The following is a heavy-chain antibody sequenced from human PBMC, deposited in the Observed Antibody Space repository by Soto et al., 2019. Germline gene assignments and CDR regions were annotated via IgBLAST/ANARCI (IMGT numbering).Heavy chain of an antibody. D-gene: IGHD3-22*01. V-gene: IGHV3-33*01. J-gene: IGHJ3*02. CDR2: IWYDGSNK. Sequence: GGSLRLSCAASGFTFSSYGMHWVRQAPGKGLEWVAVIWYDGSNKYYADSVKGRFTISRDNSKNTLYLQMNSLRAEDTAVYYCAREGPVRSKGYYYDSSGYHLDAFDIWGQGTMVTVSS. CDR1: GFTFSSYG. CDR3: AREGPVRSKGYYYDSSGYHLDAFDI.